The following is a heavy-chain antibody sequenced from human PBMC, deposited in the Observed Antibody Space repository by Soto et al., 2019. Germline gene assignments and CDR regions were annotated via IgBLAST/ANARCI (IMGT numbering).Heavy chain of an antibody. CDR1: GFTFSSYS. J-gene: IGHJ6*02. Sequence: PGGSLRLSCAASGFTFSSYSMNWVRQAPGKGLEWVSSISSSSSYIYYADSVKGRFTISRDNAKNSLYLQMNSLRAEDTAVYYCARGGGLSSGYYVLDYYYYYGMDVWGQGTTVTVSS. CDR3: ARGGGLSSGYYVLDYYYYYGMDV. D-gene: IGHD3-22*01. V-gene: IGHV3-21*01. CDR2: ISSSSSYI.